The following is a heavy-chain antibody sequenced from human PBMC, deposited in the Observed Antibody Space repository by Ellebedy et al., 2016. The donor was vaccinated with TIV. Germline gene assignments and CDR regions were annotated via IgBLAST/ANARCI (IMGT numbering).Heavy chain of an antibody. Sequence: AASVQVSCKASGFTFRSSAVHWVRQTRGQRPEWIGWIVVGSGHANYAQKFQERVTITRDMSTSTAYMELSSLRIEDTAEYYCAADGRITTFDYWGQGTLVTVSA. D-gene: IGHD3-3*01. V-gene: IGHV1-58*01. CDR2: IVVGSGHA. CDR3: AADGRITTFDY. J-gene: IGHJ4*02. CDR1: GFTFRSSA.